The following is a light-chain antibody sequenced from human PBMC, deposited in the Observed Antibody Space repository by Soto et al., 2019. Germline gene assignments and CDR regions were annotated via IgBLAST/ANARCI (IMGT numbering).Light chain of an antibody. V-gene: IGLV2-23*01. J-gene: IGLJ1*01. Sequence: QSVLTQPASVSGSPGQSITISCTGTSSDVGNYNLVSWYQQHPGKAPKLIIYEGSKRPSGVSNRFSGSKSGNTASLTISGLQAEDEADYHCCSFAGSTTFYVFGTGTKVNVL. CDR1: SSDVGNYNL. CDR2: EGS. CDR3: CSFAGSTTFYV.